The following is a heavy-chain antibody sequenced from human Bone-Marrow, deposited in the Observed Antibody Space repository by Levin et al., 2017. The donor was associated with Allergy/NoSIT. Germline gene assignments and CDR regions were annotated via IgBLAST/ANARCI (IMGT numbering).Heavy chain of an antibody. J-gene: IGHJ3*01. D-gene: IGHD3/OR15-3a*01. CDR1: GFPFRSFG. CDR3: GIARVYFGSGTADYGEALDL. CDR2: ISYDGSDE. Sequence: LSLTCAASGFPFRSFGMHWVRQIPGKGLEWVAVISYDGSDEYYADSMKGRFTISRDNSKNTLYLQMNSLRVEDTAIYYCGIARVYFGSGTADYGEALDLWGQGTMVSVSS. V-gene: IGHV3-30*03.